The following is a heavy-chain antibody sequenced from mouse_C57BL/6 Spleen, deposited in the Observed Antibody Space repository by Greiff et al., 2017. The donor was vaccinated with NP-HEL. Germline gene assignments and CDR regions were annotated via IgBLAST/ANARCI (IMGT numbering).Heavy chain of an antibody. J-gene: IGHJ3*01. CDR2: IDPETGGT. CDR1: GYTFTDYE. CDR3: TRDSLYYYGSTWFAY. D-gene: IGHD1-1*01. V-gene: IGHV1-15*01. Sequence: QVQLKESGAELVRPGASVTLSCKASGYTFTDYEMHWVKQTPVHGLEWIGAIDPETGGTAYNQKFKGKAILTADKSSSTAYMELRSLTSEDSAVYYCTRDSLYYYGSTWFAYWGQGTLVTVSA.